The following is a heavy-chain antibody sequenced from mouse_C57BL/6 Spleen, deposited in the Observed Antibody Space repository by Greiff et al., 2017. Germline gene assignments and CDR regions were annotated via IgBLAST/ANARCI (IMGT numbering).Heavy chain of an antibody. CDR3: ARDFHYGSSYDAY. J-gene: IGHJ3*01. CDR1: GYAFSSYW. Sequence: QVHVKQSGAELVKPGASVKISCKASGYAFSSYWMNWVKQRPGKGLEWIGQIYPGDGDTNYNGKFKGKATLTADNSSSTAYMQLSSRTSEDSAVYFCARDFHYGSSYDAYWGQGTLVTVSA. V-gene: IGHV1-80*01. CDR2: IYPGDGDT. D-gene: IGHD1-1*01.